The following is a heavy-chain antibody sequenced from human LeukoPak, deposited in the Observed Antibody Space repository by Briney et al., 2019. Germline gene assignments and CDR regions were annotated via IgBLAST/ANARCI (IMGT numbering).Heavy chain of an antibody. D-gene: IGHD6-19*01. V-gene: IGHV1-8*01. J-gene: IGHJ6*02. Sequence: ASVKVSCKASGYTFTSYDINWVRQATGQGLEWMGWMNPNSGNTDNAQKLQGRVTMTTDTSTSTAYMELRSLRSDDTAVYYCARGIAVADYRSMDVWGQGTTVTVSS. CDR2: MNPNSGNT. CDR1: GYTFTSYD. CDR3: ARGIAVADYRSMDV.